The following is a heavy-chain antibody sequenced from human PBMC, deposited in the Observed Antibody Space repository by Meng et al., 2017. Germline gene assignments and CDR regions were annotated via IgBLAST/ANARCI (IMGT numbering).Heavy chain of an antibody. D-gene: IGHD6-19*01. CDR1: GGSISSSSYY. CDR2: IYYSGST. Sequence: QLALLESGPGLVKPSETLSLTCTVSGGSISSSSYYWGWIRQPPGKGLEWIGSIYYSGSTYYNPSLKSRVTISVDTSKNQFSLKLSSVTAADTAVYYCASLRIAVAGINWFDPWGQGTLVTVSS. CDR3: ASLRIAVAGINWFDP. V-gene: IGHV4-39*07. J-gene: IGHJ5*02.